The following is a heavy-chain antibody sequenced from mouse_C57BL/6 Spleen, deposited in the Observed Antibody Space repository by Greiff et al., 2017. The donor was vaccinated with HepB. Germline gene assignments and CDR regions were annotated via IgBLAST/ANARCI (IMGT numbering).Heavy chain of an antibody. J-gene: IGHJ3*01. CDR3: ARSAYYGSSSIAY. Sequence: VQLQESVAELVRPGASVKLSCTASGFNIKNTYMHWVKQRPEQGLEWIGRIDPANGNTKYAPKFQGKATITADTSSNTAYLQLSSLTSEDTAIYYCARSAYYGSSSIAYWGQGTLVTVSA. V-gene: IGHV14-3*01. CDR1: GFNIKNTY. CDR2: IDPANGNT. D-gene: IGHD1-1*01.